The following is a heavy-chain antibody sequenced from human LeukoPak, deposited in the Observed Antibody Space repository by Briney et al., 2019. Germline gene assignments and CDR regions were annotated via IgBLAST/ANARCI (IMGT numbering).Heavy chain of an antibody. CDR2: IKEDGSEK. Sequence: PGGSLRLSCAASGFTFSSYGMHWVRQAPGKGLGWVANIKEDGSEKHYVDSVKGRFTISRDNAKNSLYLQSLYLQMNSLRAEDTAVYYCARAHYSSFDYWGQGTLVTVSS. CDR1: GFTFSSYG. J-gene: IGHJ4*02. CDR3: ARAHYSSFDY. D-gene: IGHD3-22*01. V-gene: IGHV3-7*01.